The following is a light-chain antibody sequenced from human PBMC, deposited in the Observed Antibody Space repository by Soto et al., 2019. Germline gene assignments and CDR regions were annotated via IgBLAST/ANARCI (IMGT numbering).Light chain of an antibody. CDR2: DVS. CDR1: SSDIDAYNY. J-gene: IGLJ1*01. Sequence: QSALTQPASVSLSPGQSITISCTGTSSDIDAYNYVSWYQQHPGKAPKLMIYDVSNRPSGISNRFSGSKSGNTASLTISGLQAEDEADYYCGSYTTSSNYVFGTGTKVTV. CDR3: GSYTTSSNYV. V-gene: IGLV2-14*01.